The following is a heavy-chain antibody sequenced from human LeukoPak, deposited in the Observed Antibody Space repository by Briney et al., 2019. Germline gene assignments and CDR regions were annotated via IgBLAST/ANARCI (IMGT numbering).Heavy chain of an antibody. J-gene: IGHJ5*02. CDR1: GGSISSSSYY. V-gene: IGHV4-39*01. Sequence: LETLSLTCTVSGGSISSSSYYWGWIRQPPGKGLEWIGSIYYSGSTYSNPSLKSRVTISVDTSKNQFSLKLSSVTAADTAVYYCARQMQDYDSSGNNWFDPWGQGTLVTVSS. CDR3: ARQMQDYDSSGNNWFDP. D-gene: IGHD3-22*01. CDR2: IYYSGST.